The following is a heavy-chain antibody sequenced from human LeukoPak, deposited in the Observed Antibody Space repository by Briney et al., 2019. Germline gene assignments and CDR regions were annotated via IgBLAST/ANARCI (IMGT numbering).Heavy chain of an antibody. CDR2: INHAGST. D-gene: IGHD3-3*01. Sequence: SETLSLTCAVYGGSFNNNYWSWIRQPPGKGLERIAEINHAGSTNYNPSLKSRVTISVDKSKSQFSLELFSVTAADTAVYYCASVPGSYDFWSGYYRSGRYFDYWGRGTPVTVSS. CDR3: ASVPGSYDFWSGYYRSGRYFDY. V-gene: IGHV4-34*01. CDR1: GGSFNNNY. J-gene: IGHJ4*02.